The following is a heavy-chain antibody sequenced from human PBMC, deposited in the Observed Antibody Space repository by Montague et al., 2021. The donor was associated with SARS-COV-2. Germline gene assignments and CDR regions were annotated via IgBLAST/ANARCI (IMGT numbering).Heavy chain of an antibody. CDR3: ARDPAYCSSTSCYDDAFDI. CDR1: GGPISSYY. CDR2: IYTSGST. D-gene: IGHD2-2*01. J-gene: IGHJ3*02. Sequence: SXTLSLTCTVSGGPISSYYWSWIRQPAGKGLEWIGRIYTSGSTNYNPSLKSRVTMSVDTSKNQFSLKLSSVTAADTAVYYCARDPAYCSSTSCYDDAFDIWGQGTMVTVSS. V-gene: IGHV4-4*07.